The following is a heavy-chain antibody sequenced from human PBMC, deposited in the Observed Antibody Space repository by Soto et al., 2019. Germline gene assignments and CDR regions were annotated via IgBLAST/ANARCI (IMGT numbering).Heavy chain of an antibody. D-gene: IGHD2-2*01. CDR3: ARETGYCSSTSCYVLPWWFDP. CDR2: INHSGST. CDR1: GGSFSGYY. V-gene: IGHV4-34*01. Sequence: PSETLSLTCAVYGGSFSGYYWSWIRQPPGKGLEWIGEINHSGSTNYNPSLKSRVTISVDTSRNQFSLKLSSVTAADTAVYYCARETGYCSSTSCYVLPWWFDPWGQGTLVTVSS. J-gene: IGHJ5*02.